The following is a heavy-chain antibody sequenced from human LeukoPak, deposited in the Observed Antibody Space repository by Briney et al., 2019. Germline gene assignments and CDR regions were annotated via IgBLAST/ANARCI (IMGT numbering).Heavy chain of an antibody. CDR2: IWYDGSNK. J-gene: IGHJ4*02. CDR1: GFTFSSYG. CDR3: ARERRNWNYLDH. Sequence: PGGSLRLSCAASGFTFSSYGMHWVRQAPGKGLEWVAVIWYDGSNKYYADSVKGRFTISRDNSKNTLYLQMNSLRAEDTAVYYCARERRNWNYLDHWGQGTLVTVSS. V-gene: IGHV3-33*01. D-gene: IGHD1-20*01.